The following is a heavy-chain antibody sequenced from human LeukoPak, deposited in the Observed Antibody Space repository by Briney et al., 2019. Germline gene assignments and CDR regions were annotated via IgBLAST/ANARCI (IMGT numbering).Heavy chain of an antibody. J-gene: IGHJ4*02. CDR2: ISYDGSNK. CDR3: AGIVGATGGY. CDR1: GFTFSSYA. D-gene: IGHD1-26*01. V-gene: IGHV3-30-3*01. Sequence: HPGGSLRLSCAASGFTFSSYAMHWARQAPGKGLEWVAVISYDGSNKHYADSVKGRFTISRDNSKNTLYLQMNSLRAEDTAVYYCAGIVGATGGYWGQGTLVTVSS.